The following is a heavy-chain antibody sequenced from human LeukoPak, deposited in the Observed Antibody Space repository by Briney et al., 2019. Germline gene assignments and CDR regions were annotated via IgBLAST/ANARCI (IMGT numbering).Heavy chain of an antibody. CDR1: GGSFSGYY. D-gene: IGHD1/OR15-1a*01. Sequence: SETLSLTCAVYGGSFSGYYWSWIRQPPGKGLEWIGEINHSGSTNYNPSLKSRVTISVDRSKNQFSLKRSSVTDADTAGYYCVWKNSNLALTNTTTSSKAAPPIPFTPTITPSRSTWTSVPSGARLVFSVDHNGDRIVFNIRGKATLVT. J-gene: IGHJ4*02. CDR3: VWKNSNLALTNTTTSSKAAPPIPFTPTITPSRSTWTSVPSGARLVFSVDHNGDRIVFNI. CDR2: INHSGST. V-gene: IGHV4-34*01.